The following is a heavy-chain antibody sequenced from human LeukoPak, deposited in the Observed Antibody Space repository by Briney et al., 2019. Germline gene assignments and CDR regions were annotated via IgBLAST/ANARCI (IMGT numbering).Heavy chain of an antibody. D-gene: IGHD3-22*01. V-gene: IGHV3-23*01. J-gene: IGHJ4*02. CDR1: GFTFSSYA. CDR3: AKEAQNDYDSSGYYLN. Sequence: PGGSLRLSCAASGFTFSSYAMSWVRQAPGKGLEWVSAISGSGGSTYYADSVKGRFTISRDNSKNTLYLQMNSLRAEDTAVYYCAKEAQNDYDSSGYYLNWGQGTLVTASS. CDR2: ISGSGGST.